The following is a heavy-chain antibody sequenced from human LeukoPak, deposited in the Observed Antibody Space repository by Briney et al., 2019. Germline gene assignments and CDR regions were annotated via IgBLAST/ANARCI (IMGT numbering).Heavy chain of an antibody. CDR3: ARAYGFGSYYFDY. V-gene: IGHV4-34*01. CDR1: GGSFSGYY. J-gene: IGHJ4*02. D-gene: IGHD4-17*01. Sequence: SETLSLTCAVYGGSFSGYYWSWIRQPPGKGLEWIGEINHSGSTNYNPSLKSRVTISVDTSKNQFSLKLSSVTAADTAVYYCARAYGFGSYYFDYWGQGTLVTVSS. CDR2: INHSGST.